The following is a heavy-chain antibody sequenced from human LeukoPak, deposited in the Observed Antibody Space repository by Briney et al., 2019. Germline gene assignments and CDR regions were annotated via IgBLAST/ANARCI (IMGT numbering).Heavy chain of an antibody. CDR1: GFTFSSYA. D-gene: IGHD1-26*01. CDR2: ISYDGSNK. Sequence: GGSLRLSCAASGFTFSSYAMHWVRQAPGKGLEWVAVISYDGSNKYYADSVKGRFTISRDNSKNTLYLQMNSLRAEDTAVYYCARGSGGSYWYYWGQGTLVTVSS. J-gene: IGHJ4*02. V-gene: IGHV3-30*04. CDR3: ARGSGGSYWYY.